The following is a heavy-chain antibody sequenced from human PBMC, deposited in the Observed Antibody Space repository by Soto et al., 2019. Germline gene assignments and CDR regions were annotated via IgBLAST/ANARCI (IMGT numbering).Heavy chain of an antibody. J-gene: IGHJ4*02. D-gene: IGHD6-19*01. CDR2: TYYRSKWYN. V-gene: IGHV6-1*01. CDR3: ARVLPSVAGGYFDY. CDR1: GDSFSSNIAA. Sequence: SQTLSLTCAISGDSFSSNIAAWNWIRQSPSRGLEWLGRTYYRSKWYNDYAVSVKSRITINPDTSKNQFSLQLNSVTPEDTAVYYCARVLPSVAGGYFDYWGQGTLVTVSS.